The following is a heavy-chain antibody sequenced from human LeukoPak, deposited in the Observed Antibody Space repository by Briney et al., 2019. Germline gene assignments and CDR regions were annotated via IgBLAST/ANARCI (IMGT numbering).Heavy chain of an antibody. CDR1: GGSISSGSYY. V-gene: IGHV4-61*02. Sequence: SQTLSLTCTVSGGSISSGSYYWSWIRQPAGKGLEWIGRIYTSGSTNYNPSLKSRVTISVDTSKNQFSLKLSSVTAADTAVYYCARQQLVGLYFDYWGQGTLVTVSS. D-gene: IGHD6-13*01. J-gene: IGHJ4*02. CDR2: IYTSGST. CDR3: ARQQLVGLYFDY.